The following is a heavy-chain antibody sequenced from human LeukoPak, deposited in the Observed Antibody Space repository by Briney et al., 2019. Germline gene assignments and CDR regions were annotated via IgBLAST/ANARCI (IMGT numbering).Heavy chain of an antibody. Sequence: ASVKVSCKASGYTFTGSYMHWVRRAPGQGLEWMGWINPISGGTNYAQRFQGRVTMTRDTSIGTAYMELSRLRSDDTAVYYCARSQLLSGFDYWGQGTLVTVSS. D-gene: IGHD2-2*01. CDR1: GYTFTGSY. J-gene: IGHJ4*02. V-gene: IGHV1-2*02. CDR2: INPISGGT. CDR3: ARSQLLSGFDY.